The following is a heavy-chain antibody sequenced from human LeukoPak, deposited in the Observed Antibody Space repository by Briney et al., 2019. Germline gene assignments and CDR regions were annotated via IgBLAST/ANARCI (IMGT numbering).Heavy chain of an antibody. V-gene: IGHV1-46*01. Sequence: ASVKVSCKASGYTFTSYYMHWVRQAPGQGLEWMGIINPSGGSTSYAQKSQGRVTMTRDTSTSTVYMELSSLRSDDTAVYYCARAVIRYCSSTSCYLSYWGQGTLVTVSS. CDR3: ARAVIRYCSSTSCYLSY. CDR2: INPSGGST. D-gene: IGHD2-2*01. CDR1: GYTFTSYY. J-gene: IGHJ4*02.